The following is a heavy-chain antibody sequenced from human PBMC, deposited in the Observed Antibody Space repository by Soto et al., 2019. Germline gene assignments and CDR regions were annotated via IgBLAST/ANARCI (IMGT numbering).Heavy chain of an antibody. CDR1: GFTFSSYS. J-gene: IGHJ3*02. Sequence: EVQLVESGGGLVKPGGSLRLSCAASGFTFSSYSMNWVRQAPGKGLEWVSSISSSSSYIYYADSVKGRFTISRDNAKNSLYLQMNSLRAEDTAVYYCASRLHSGSWYNDAFDIWGQGTMVTVSS. CDR2: ISSSSSYI. V-gene: IGHV3-21*01. D-gene: IGHD6-13*01. CDR3: ASRLHSGSWYNDAFDI.